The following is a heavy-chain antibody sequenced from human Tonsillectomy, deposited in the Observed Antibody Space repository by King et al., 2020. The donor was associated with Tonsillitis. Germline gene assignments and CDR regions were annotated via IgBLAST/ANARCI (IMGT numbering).Heavy chain of an antibody. CDR2: IYYIGST. CDR1: VVSISSSTYY. Sequence: QVQLQESGPGLVRPSETLSLTCIFSVVSISSSTYYWGWIRQPPGKGLEWIWNIYYIGSTYHNPSLKSRVTISVETSRNQFSLKLTSVTAADTAVFYCARHLHYDSSGYHHYFDNWGQGTLVTVSS. D-gene: IGHD3-22*01. CDR3: ARHLHYDSSGYHHYFDN. J-gene: IGHJ4*02. V-gene: IGHV4-39*01.